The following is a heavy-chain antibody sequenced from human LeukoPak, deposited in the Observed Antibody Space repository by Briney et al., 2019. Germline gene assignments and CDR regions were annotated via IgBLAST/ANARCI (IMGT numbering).Heavy chain of an antibody. CDR2: IWYDGSNK. CDR3: ARASQGDSSGYYYGSYYYGMDV. CDR1: GFTFSSYG. Sequence: PGGSLRLSCAASGFTFSSYGMHWVRQAPGKGLEWVAVIWYDGSNKYYADSVKGRFTISRDNSKNTLYLQMNSLRAEDTAVYYCARASQGDSSGYYYGSYYYGMDVWGQGTTVTVSS. V-gene: IGHV3-33*01. D-gene: IGHD3-22*01. J-gene: IGHJ6*02.